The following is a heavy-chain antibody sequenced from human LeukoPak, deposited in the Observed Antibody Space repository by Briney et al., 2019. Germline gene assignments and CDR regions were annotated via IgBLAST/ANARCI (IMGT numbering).Heavy chain of an antibody. J-gene: IGHJ4*02. Sequence: PSETLSLTCTVSGGSISSGGYYWGWIRQPPGKGLEWIGYIYHSGSTYYNLSLKSRVTISVDRSKNQFSLKLSSVTAADTAVYYCARGGGYYYKDFVYWGQGTLVTVSS. D-gene: IGHD2/OR15-2a*01. CDR3: ARGGGYYYKDFVY. V-gene: IGHV4-30-2*01. CDR2: IYHSGST. CDR1: GGSISSGGYY.